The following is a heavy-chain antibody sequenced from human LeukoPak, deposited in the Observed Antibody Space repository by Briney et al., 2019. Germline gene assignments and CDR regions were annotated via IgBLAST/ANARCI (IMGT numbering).Heavy chain of an antibody. CDR2: IRYDGSDK. D-gene: IGHD2-15*01. V-gene: IGHV3-30*02. Sequence: GGSLRLSCAASGFTFSNYGMHWVRQAPGKGLEWVAFIRYDGSDKYYVDSVKGRITIFRDNSRNTLYLQMNSLRPEDSAVYYCAKIVTIAAPPMDYWGQGTLVTVSS. CDR3: AKIVTIAAPPMDY. CDR1: GFTFSNYG. J-gene: IGHJ4*02.